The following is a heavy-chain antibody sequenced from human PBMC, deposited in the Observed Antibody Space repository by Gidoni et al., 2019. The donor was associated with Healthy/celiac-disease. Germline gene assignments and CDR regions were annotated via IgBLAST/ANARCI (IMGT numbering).Heavy chain of an antibody. V-gene: IGHV4-61*01. Sequence: QVQLQESGPGLVKPSETLSLTCTVSGGSVSSGSYYWSWIRQPPGKGLEWIGYIYYSGSTNYNPSLKSRVTISVDTSKNQFSLKLSSVTAADTAVYYCAREGGSRWFDPWGQGTLVTVSS. J-gene: IGHJ5*02. CDR3: AREGGSRWFDP. CDR1: GGSVSSGSYY. D-gene: IGHD1-26*01. CDR2: IYYSGST.